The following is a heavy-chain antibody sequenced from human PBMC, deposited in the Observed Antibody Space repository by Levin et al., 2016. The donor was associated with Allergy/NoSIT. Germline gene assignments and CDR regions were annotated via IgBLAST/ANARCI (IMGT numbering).Heavy chain of an antibody. V-gene: IGHV4-34*01. D-gene: IGHD1-26*01. J-gene: IGHJ4*02. CDR3: ARGVYSGRHLGY. CDR2: INHSGST. Sequence: RQAPGKGLEWIGEINHSGSTNYNPSLKSRVTISADTSKNQFSLKLSSVTAADTAVYYCARGVYSGRHLGYWGQGTLVTVSS.